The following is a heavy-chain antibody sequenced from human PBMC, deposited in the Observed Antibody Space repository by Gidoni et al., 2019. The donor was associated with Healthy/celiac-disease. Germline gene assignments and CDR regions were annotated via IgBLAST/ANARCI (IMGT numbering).Heavy chain of an antibody. CDR3: AKAHLIDIGSIAAGDWFDP. V-gene: IGHV3-9*01. J-gene: IGHJ5*02. CDR2: ISWNSGSI. D-gene: IGHD6-6*01. CDR1: GFPFVDYA. Sequence: EVQLVESGGGLVQPGRSLRLSCAASGFPFVDYAIHWVRQAPGKGLEWVSGISWNSGSIGYADSVKGRFTISRDNAKNSLYLQMNSLRAEDTALYYCAKAHLIDIGSIAAGDWFDPWGQGTLVTVSA.